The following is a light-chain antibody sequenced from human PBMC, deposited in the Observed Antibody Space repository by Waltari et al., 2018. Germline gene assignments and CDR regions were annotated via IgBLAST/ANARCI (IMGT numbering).Light chain of an antibody. CDR3: QQLKSYPIT. Sequence: TQLTQSPSSLAASVGDRVTISCRTSQVILGYLARYQQKPGKAPKLLIYAASTLQSGVPSRFSGSGSGMDFNITISNLQPEDFATYYCQQLKSYPITFGGGTKVEIK. J-gene: IGKJ4*01. CDR1: QVILGY. CDR2: AAS. V-gene: IGKV1-9*01.